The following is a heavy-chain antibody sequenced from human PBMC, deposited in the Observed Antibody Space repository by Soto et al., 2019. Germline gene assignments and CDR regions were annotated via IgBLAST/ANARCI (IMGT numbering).Heavy chain of an antibody. J-gene: IGHJ4*02. CDR1: GFTFSSYS. CDR3: ARSDIVVVVAATGFDY. Sequence: EVQLVESGGGLVKPGGSLRLSCAASGFTFSSYSMNWVRQAPGKGLEWVSSISSSSSYIYYADSVQGRFTISRDNAKNSLYLQKNSLRAEDTAVYYCARSDIVVVVAATGFDYWGQGTLVTVSS. D-gene: IGHD2-15*01. V-gene: IGHV3-21*01. CDR2: ISSSSSYI.